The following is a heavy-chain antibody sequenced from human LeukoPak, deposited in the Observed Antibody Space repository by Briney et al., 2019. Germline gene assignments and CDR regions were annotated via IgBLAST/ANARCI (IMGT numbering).Heavy chain of an antibody. Sequence: GGSLRLSCAASGFTFSSYAMSWVRQAPGKGLEWVSAISGSGGSTYYADSVKGRFTISRDNSKNTLYLQMNSLRAEDTAVYYCAKDYVWGSYRYTARFSDYWGQGTLVTVSS. J-gene: IGHJ4*02. CDR3: AKDYVWGSYRYTARFSDY. D-gene: IGHD3-16*02. CDR1: GFTFSSYA. V-gene: IGHV3-23*01. CDR2: ISGSGGST.